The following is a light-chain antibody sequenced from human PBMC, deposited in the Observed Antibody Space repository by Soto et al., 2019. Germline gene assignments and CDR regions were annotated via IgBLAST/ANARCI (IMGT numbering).Light chain of an antibody. Sequence: TQSPVTLSVSPGERATLSCRASQSVRSNLAWYQQKPGQAPRLLIYDASNRATGIPARFSGSGSGTDFTLTISSLEPEDFAVYYCQQRSNWPRTFGQGTKVDIK. CDR2: DAS. J-gene: IGKJ1*01. CDR1: QSVRSN. CDR3: QQRSNWPRT. V-gene: IGKV3-11*01.